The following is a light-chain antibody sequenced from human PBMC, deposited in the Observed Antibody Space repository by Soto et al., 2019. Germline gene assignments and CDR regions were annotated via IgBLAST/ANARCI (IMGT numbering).Light chain of an antibody. CDR2: AAS. J-gene: IGKJ5*01. V-gene: IGKV1-17*01. CDR3: QQYYSYPIT. CDR1: QGIRNY. Sequence: DIQLTQSPASLSAYVGDRVTITCRASQGIRNYLGWYQQRPGKAPKRLIYAASSLQSGVPSRFSGSGSGTEFTLTISCLQSEDFATYYCQQYYSYPITFGQGTRLEIK.